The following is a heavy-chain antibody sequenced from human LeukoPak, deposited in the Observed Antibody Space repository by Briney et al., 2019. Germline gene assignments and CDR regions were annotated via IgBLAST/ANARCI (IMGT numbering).Heavy chain of an antibody. CDR1: GYTFSSYY. CDR3: AKKMIGIGVFDY. V-gene: IGHV7-4-1*02. CDR2: INTDTGNP. D-gene: IGHD2-21*01. J-gene: IGHJ4*02. Sequence: GASVNVSCKASGYTFSSYYMHWVRQAPGQGLEWMGWINTDTGNPTFAQGFTGRFVFSLDTSVSTAYLQISSLKTEDTAIYYCAKKMIGIGVFDYWGQGTLVTVSS.